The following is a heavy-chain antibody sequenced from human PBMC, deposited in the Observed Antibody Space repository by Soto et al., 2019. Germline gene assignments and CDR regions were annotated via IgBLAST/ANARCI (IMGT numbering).Heavy chain of an antibody. D-gene: IGHD5-12*01. J-gene: IGHJ6*03. V-gene: IGHV3-33*01. CDR1: GFTFSSYG. CDR2: IWYDGSNK. Sequence: QVQLVESGGGVVQPGRSLRLSCAASGFTFSSYGMHWVRQAPGKGLEWVAVIWYDGSNKYYADSVKGRFTISRDNSKNTLYLQMNSLRAEDTAVYYCARDIDSGYDRDYYMDVWGKGTTVTVSS. CDR3: ARDIDSGYDRDYYMDV.